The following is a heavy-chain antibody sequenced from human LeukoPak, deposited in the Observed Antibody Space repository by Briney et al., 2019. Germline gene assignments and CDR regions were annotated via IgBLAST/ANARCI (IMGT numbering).Heavy chain of an antibody. CDR2: ISGSGGST. D-gene: IGHD2-8*01. J-gene: IGHJ4*02. CDR1: GFTFSSYG. V-gene: IGHV3-23*01. Sequence: PGGSLRLSCAASGFTFSSYGMNWVRQAPGKGLEWVSAISGSGGSTYYADSVKGRFTISRDNSKNTLYLQMNSLRAEDTAVYYCAKQGQLMVYLSNFDYWGQGTLVTVSS. CDR3: AKQGQLMVYLSNFDY.